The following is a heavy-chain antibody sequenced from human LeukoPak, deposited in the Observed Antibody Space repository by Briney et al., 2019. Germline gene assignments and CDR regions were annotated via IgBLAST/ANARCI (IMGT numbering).Heavy chain of an antibody. V-gene: IGHV4-4*07. CDR1: GVSINGYF. Sequence: SETLSLTCTVSGVSINGYFWNWIRQPAGKGLEWIGRIYASGNTNYNPSLQSRVTMSVDTSKNQFSLSLTSVTAADTAVYYCARLSPSWAFYYDYWGQGTQVAVSS. D-gene: IGHD2-2*01. J-gene: IGHJ4*02. CDR3: ARLSPSWAFYYDY. CDR2: IYASGNT.